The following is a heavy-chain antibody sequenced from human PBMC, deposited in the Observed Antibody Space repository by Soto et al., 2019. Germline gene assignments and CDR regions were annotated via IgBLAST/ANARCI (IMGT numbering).Heavy chain of an antibody. D-gene: IGHD1-26*01. CDR3: AHTLVVKWYYYYYMDV. V-gene: IGHV2-5*02. CDR1: GFSLSTSGVG. Sequence: SGPTLVNPTQTLTLTCTLSGFSLSTSGVGVGWIRQPPGKALEWLALIYWDDDKRYSPSLKSRLTITKDTSKNQVVLTMTNMDPVDTATYYCAHTLVVKWYYYYYMDVWGKGTTVTVSS. CDR2: IYWDDDK. J-gene: IGHJ6*03.